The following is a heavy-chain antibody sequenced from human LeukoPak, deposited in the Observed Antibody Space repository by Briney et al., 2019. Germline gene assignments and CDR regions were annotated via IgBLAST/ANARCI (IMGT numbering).Heavy chain of an antibody. J-gene: IGHJ3*02. CDR2: ISAYNGNT. Sequence: GASVKVSCKASGYTFASYGISWVRQAPGQGLVWMGWISAYNGNTNYAQKLQGRVTMTTDTSTSTAYMELRSLRSDDTAVYYCARDGRKMVAAAWGWGAFDIWGQGTMVTVSS. V-gene: IGHV1-18*01. CDR1: GYTFASYG. CDR3: ARDGRKMVAAAWGWGAFDI. D-gene: IGHD6-13*01.